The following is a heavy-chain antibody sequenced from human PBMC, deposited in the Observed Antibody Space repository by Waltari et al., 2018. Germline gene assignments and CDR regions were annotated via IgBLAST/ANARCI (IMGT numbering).Heavy chain of an antibody. CDR3: ARATNWVLEAFDL. J-gene: IGHJ3*01. D-gene: IGHD1-1*01. Sequence: ELQVVESGGGLIQPGASLRLSCAASGFTVRSTYMAWVRQAPGKGPEWVSVMFTSGSTYHADSVKGRFTISRDNSENTVHLQMKNLTAEDTALYYCARATNWVLEAFDLWGQGTMVTVSP. V-gene: IGHV3-53*01. CDR1: GFTVRSTY. CDR2: MFTSGST.